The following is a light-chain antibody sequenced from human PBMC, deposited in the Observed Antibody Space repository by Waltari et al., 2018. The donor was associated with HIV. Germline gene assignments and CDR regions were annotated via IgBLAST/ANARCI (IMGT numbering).Light chain of an antibody. CDR2: EVS. V-gene: IGLV2-23*02. CDR1: SSDVGSHNF. Sequence: QSALTQPASVFGSPGQSITISCTGSSSDVGSHNFVSWYQQHPGKAPKSIIYEVSKRPSGVSNRFSGSKSGNTASLTISGLQAEDEADYYCSSHVDFIDVMFGGGTKLTVL. CDR3: SSHVDFIDVM. J-gene: IGLJ3*02.